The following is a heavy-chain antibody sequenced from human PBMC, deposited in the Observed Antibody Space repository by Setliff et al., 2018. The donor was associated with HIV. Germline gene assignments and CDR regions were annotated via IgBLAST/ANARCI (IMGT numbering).Heavy chain of an antibody. D-gene: IGHD1-1*01. CDR1: GFTFDDYA. J-gene: IGHJ3*02. V-gene: IGHV3-43D*03. CDR2: ISWDGGST. CDR3: AKWNVAFDI. Sequence: GGSLRLSCAASGFTFDDYAMHWVRQAPGKGLEWVSLISWDGGSTYYADSVKGRFTISRDNAKNSLFLQMNSLRAEDTAVYYCAKWNVAFDIWGHGTMVTVSS.